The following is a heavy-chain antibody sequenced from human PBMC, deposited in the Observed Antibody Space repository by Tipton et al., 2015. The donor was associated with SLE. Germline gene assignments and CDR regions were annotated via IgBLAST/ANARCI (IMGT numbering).Heavy chain of an antibody. CDR3: ARRPDNSGWYY. V-gene: IGHV4-39*01. CDR1: GGSISSSSYY. CDR2: IYYSGST. Sequence: TLSLTCTVSGGSISSSSYYWGWIRQPPGKGLEWIGSIYYSGSTYYNPSLKSRVTISVDTSKNQFSLKLSSVTAADTAVYYCARRPDNSGWYYWGQGTLVTVSS. D-gene: IGHD6-19*01. J-gene: IGHJ4*02.